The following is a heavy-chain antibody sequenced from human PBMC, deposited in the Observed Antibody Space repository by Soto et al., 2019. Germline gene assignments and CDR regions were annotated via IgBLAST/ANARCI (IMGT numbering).Heavy chain of an antibody. D-gene: IGHD1-26*01. Sequence: PGGSLRLSCAASGFTFSSYGMHWARQAPGKGLEWVAVISYDGSNKYYADSVKGRFTISRDNSKNTLYLQMNSLRAEDTAVYYCAKDAYRRGAFDIWGQGTMVTVSS. CDR1: GFTFSSYG. V-gene: IGHV3-30*18. J-gene: IGHJ3*02. CDR2: ISYDGSNK. CDR3: AKDAYRRGAFDI.